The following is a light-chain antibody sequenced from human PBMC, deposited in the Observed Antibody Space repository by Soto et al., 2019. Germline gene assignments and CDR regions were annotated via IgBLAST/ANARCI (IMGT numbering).Light chain of an antibody. J-gene: IGLJ2*01. V-gene: IGLV3-25*03. CDR1: ALPKQY. CDR2: KDS. CDR3: QSADSSGTSVV. Sequence: SYELTQPPSVSGSPGQTARITCSGDALPKQYAYWYQQKPGQPPVLVLYKDSERPSGIPERFSGSSSGTTVTLTISGVQAEDEADYYCQSADSSGTSVVFGGGTKLPVL.